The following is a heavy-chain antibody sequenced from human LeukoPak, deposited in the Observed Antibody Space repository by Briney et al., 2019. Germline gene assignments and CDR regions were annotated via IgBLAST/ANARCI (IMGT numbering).Heavy chain of an antibody. Sequence: SQTLSLTCTVSGGSISSGGYYWSWIRQHPGKGLEWIGYIYYSGSTYYNPSLKSRVTISVDTSKNQFSLKLSSVTAADTAVYYCARVGSITIFGVVITYPFDYWGQGTLVTVSS. CDR1: GGSISSGGYY. V-gene: IGHV4-31*03. D-gene: IGHD3-3*01. CDR3: ARVGSITIFGVVITYPFDY. J-gene: IGHJ4*02. CDR2: IYYSGST.